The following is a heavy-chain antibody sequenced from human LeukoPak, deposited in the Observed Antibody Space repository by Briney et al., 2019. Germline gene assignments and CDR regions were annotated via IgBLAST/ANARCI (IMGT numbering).Heavy chain of an antibody. D-gene: IGHD2-2*01. CDR3: ARDLLRYCSSTSCSYFDY. J-gene: IGHJ4*02. Sequence: GGSLRLSCAASGFTFSSYAMHWVRQAPGKGLEWEAVISYDGSNKYYADSVKGRFTISRDNSKNTLYLQMNSLRAEDTAVYYCARDLLRYCSSTSCSYFDYWGQGTLVTVSS. V-gene: IGHV3-30-3*01. CDR2: ISYDGSNK. CDR1: GFTFSSYA.